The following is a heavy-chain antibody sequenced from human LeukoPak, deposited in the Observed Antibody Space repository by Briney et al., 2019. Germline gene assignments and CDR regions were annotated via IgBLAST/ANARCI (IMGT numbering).Heavy chain of an antibody. V-gene: IGHV3-23*01. CDR2: INNAGVNT. D-gene: IGHD6-13*01. CDR3: AKDHGSSDWYYFDY. J-gene: IGHJ4*02. CDR1: GFTFRDYG. Sequence: GGSLRLSCAASGFTFRDYGMSWVRQAPGKGLEWVSSINNAGVNTHYADSVKGRFTISRDNSKNTLYLQMNTLRADDTAVYYCAKDHGSSDWYYFDYWGQGTLVTVSS.